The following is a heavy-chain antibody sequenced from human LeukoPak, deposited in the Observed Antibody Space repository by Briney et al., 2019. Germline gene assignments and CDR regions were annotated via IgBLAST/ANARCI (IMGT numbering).Heavy chain of an antibody. J-gene: IGHJ4*02. CDR1: GGSISSYY. Sequence: PSETLSLTCTVSGGSISSYYWSWIRQPPGKGLEWIGYIYYSGSTNYNPSLKSRVTISVDTSKNQFSLKLSSVTAADTAVYYCARARTRESALFDYWGQGTLVTVSS. D-gene: IGHD1-7*01. CDR3: ARARTRESALFDY. CDR2: IYYSGST. V-gene: IGHV4-59*01.